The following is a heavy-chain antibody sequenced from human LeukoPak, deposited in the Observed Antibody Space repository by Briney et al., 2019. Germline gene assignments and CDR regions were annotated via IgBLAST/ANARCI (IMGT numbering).Heavy chain of an antibody. J-gene: IGHJ4*02. CDR2: INHSGST. Sequence: SETLSLTCAVYGGSFSGYYWSWIRQPPGKGLEWIGEINHSGSTNYNPSLKSRVTISVDTSKNQFSLKLSSVTAADTAVYYCARGVVVVPGVIIGYFDSWGQGTLITVSS. V-gene: IGHV4-34*01. CDR1: GGSFSGYY. D-gene: IGHD2-2*01. CDR3: ARGVVVVPGVIIGYFDS.